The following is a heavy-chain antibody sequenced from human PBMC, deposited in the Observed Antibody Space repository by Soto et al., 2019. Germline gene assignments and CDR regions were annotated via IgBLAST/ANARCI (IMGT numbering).Heavy chain of an antibody. Sequence: ATVKVSCKASGYTFTSYYMHWVRQAPGQGLEWMGIINPSGGSTSYAQKFQGRVTMTRDTSTSTVYMELSSLRSEDTAVYYCARESSSGADYSSEYGMDVWGQGTTVTVSS. D-gene: IGHD2-21*02. CDR2: INPSGGST. CDR1: GYTFTSYY. V-gene: IGHV1-46*01. J-gene: IGHJ6*02. CDR3: ARESSSGADYSSEYGMDV.